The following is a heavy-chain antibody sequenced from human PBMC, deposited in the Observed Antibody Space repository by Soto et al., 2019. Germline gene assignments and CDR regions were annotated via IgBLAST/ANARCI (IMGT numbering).Heavy chain of an antibody. CDR2: IFYSGTT. D-gene: IGHD1-1*01. CDR3: ARDLWVEPELYYYGMDV. V-gene: IGHV4-30-4*01. Sequence: SETLSLTCTVSGDSISSADYYWSWIRQTPGKGLEWIGHIFYSGTTYYNPSLKSRLTISVDTSKNHFSLRLTSVTAADTAVYYCARDLWVEPELYYYGMDVWGQGTMVT. J-gene: IGHJ6*02. CDR1: GDSISSADYY.